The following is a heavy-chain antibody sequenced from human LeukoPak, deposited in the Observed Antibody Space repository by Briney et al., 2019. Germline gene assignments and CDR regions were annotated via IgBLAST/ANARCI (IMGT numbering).Heavy chain of an antibody. CDR1: GFTFDDYA. CDR2: ISWNSDTI. CDR3: AKARDPYGLGSYPTFDS. D-gene: IGHD3-10*01. Sequence: GRSLRLSCAASGFTFDDYAMHWVRQAPGKGLEWVSGISWNSDTIDYADSVKGRFTISRDNAKNTLFLQMNSLRPEDTAFFYCAKARDPYGLGSYPTFDSWGQGTLVTVST. V-gene: IGHV3-9*01. J-gene: IGHJ4*02.